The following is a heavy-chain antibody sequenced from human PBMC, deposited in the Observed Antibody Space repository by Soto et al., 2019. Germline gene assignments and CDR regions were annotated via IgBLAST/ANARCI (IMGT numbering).Heavy chain of an antibody. CDR1: GFTFSSYA. J-gene: IGHJ4*02. Sequence: EVQLLESGGGLVQPGGSLRLSCAASGFTFSSYAMRWVRQAPVKGLEWVSAISGSGDSTYYADSVKGRFTISRDNCKNTLYLQMNSLTAEDTALYDCASRGSGSYYDYWGQGTLVTVSS. D-gene: IGHD1-26*01. V-gene: IGHV3-23*01. CDR3: ASRGSGSYYDY. CDR2: ISGSGDST.